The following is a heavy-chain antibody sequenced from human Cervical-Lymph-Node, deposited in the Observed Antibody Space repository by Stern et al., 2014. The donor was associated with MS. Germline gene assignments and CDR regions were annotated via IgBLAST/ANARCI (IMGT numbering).Heavy chain of an antibody. CDR3: AKEGANDCFDY. V-gene: IGHV1-3*01. CDR2: INAGTGNT. CDR1: GYTFTSYA. J-gene: IGHJ4*02. Sequence: QVQLEQSGAEVRKPGASVKVSCKASGYTFTSYAMNWVRQATGQRLEWMGGINAGTGNTKYSQKFQARVTLTRDTSASTAYMELSSLRSEDTAVYYCAKEGANDCFDYWGQGTLVTVSS.